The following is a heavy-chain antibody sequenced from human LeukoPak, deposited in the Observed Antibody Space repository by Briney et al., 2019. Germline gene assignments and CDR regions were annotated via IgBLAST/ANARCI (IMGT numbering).Heavy chain of an antibody. J-gene: IGHJ4*02. CDR2: ISAYNGNT. CDR3: ARSITIFGAFDY. V-gene: IGHV1-18*01. CDR1: GYTFTSYG. Sequence: ASVKVSCKASGYTFTSYGISWVRQAPGQGLEGMGWISAYNGNTNYAQKLQGRVTMTTDTSTSTAYMELRSLRSDDTAVYYCARSITIFGAFDYWGQGTLVTVSS. D-gene: IGHD3-3*01.